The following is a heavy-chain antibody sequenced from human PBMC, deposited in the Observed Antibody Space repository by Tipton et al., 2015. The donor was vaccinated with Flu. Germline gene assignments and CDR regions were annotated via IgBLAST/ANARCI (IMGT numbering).Heavy chain of an antibody. V-gene: IGHV1-46*01. J-gene: IGHJ4*02. CDR1: GYTFSIYN. D-gene: IGHD3-10*01. CDR3: ARDLGSGTFTFDD. CDR2: IYPSGGGT. Sequence: QVQLVQSGNEVKKPGASVKISCKASGYTFSIYNIHWVRQAPGQGLEWMGIIYPSGGGTRYAQKFQGRVTVTRDKSTSTVYMERTSLRSEDTAVYYCARDLGSGTFTFDDGGQGTLVTVSS.